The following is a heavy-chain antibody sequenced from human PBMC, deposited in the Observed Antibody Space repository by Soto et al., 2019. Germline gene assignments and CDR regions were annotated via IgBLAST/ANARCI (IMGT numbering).Heavy chain of an antibody. V-gene: IGHV5-10-1*03. Sequence: EVQLVQSGAEVKKPGESLRISCKGSGYSFTSYWISWVRQMPGKGLEWMGRIDPSDSYTNYSPSFQGHVTISADKSISTAYLQWSSLKASDTAMYYCARLPTYYYDSSGYAPPYAFDIWGQGTMVTVSS. CDR1: GYSFTSYW. D-gene: IGHD3-22*01. CDR3: ARLPTYYYDSSGYAPPYAFDI. CDR2: IDPSDSYT. J-gene: IGHJ3*02.